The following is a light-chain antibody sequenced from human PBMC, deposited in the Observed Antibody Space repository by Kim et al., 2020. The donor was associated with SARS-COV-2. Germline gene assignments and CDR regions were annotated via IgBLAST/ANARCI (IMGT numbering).Light chain of an antibody. CDR3: ASWDDRLRGWV. CDR2: SSD. Sequence: ELTQPPSASGTPGQRVTISCSGSSSNIGSNSVTWYRQVPGTAPKLFIHSSDQRPSGVPDRFSGSKSGTSATLAISGLQSEDEADYYCASWDDRLRGWVFGGGTQLTVL. V-gene: IGLV1-44*01. CDR1: SSNIGSNS. J-gene: IGLJ3*02.